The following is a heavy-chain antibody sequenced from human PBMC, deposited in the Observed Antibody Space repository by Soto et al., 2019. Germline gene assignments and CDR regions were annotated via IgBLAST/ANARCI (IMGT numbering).Heavy chain of an antibody. J-gene: IGHJ4*02. V-gene: IGHV1-69*04. CDR3: ARDRRITGTTLRYFDY. CDR2: IIPILGIA. CDR1: GGTFSSYT. Sequence: SVKVSCKASGGTFSSYTISWVRQAPGQGLEWMGRIIPILGIANYAQKFQGRVTITADKSTSTAYMELSSLRSEDTAVYYCARDRRITGTTLRYFDYWGQGTLVTVSS. D-gene: IGHD1-20*01.